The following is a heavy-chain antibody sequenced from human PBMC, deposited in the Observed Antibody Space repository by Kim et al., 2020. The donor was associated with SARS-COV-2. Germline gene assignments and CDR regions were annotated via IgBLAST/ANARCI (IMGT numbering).Heavy chain of an antibody. CDR2: ISGSGGST. Sequence: GGSLRLSCAASGFTFSSYAMSWVRQAPGKGLEWVSAISGSGGSTYYEDSVKGRFTISRDNSKNTLYLQMNSLRAEDTAVYYCAKDGAYYDFWSGYYTGISYFAYWGQGTLVTVSS. V-gene: IGHV3-23*01. J-gene: IGHJ4*02. CDR1: GFTFSSYA. CDR3: AKDGAYYDFWSGYYTGISYFAY. D-gene: IGHD3-3*01.